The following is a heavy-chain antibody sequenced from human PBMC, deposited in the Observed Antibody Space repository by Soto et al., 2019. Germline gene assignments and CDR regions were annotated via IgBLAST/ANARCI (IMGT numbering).Heavy chain of an antibody. CDR2: ISGTGDST. D-gene: IGHD6-13*01. V-gene: IGHV3-23*01. CDR1: GFTFRSYP. CDR3: AKDPYASAGATGPYAMDV. J-gene: IGHJ6*02. Sequence: EAQLLESGGGLVQPGGSLRLSCAASGFTFRSYPMSWVRQAPGKGLEWVSAISGTGDSTYYAESVKGRFIISRDNSKNTLLLQMNSLRVEDTAVYYCAKDPYASAGATGPYAMDVWGQGTTVTVSS.